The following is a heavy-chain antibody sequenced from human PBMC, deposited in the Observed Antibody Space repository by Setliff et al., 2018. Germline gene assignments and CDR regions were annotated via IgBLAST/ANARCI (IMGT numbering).Heavy chain of an antibody. CDR1: RFTFSNYW. J-gene: IGHJ2*01. V-gene: IGHV3-48*04. Sequence: GGSLRLSCAASRFTFSNYWMSWVRQAPGKGLEWVSYISSSSSTIYYADSVKGRFTISRDNAKNSLYLRMNSLRAEDTAVYYCARVAGRGRYWYFDLWGRGTLVTVSS. CDR3: ARVAGRGRYWYFDL. CDR2: ISSSSSTI.